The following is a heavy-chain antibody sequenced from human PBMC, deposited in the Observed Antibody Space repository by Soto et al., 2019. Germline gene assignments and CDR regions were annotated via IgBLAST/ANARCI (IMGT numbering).Heavy chain of an antibody. CDR3: ARDGLDYYGLDV. CDR1: GFTLSDYY. V-gene: IGHV3-11*01. Sequence: QVQLVASGGGLAKPGDSLRLSGAASGFTLSDYYMTWVRQTPGKWLEWISYISSTGGTVNYADSVKGRFTISRDNIKNSLFLQMTSLRAEDTSVYYCARDGLDYYGLDVWGQGTTVTVSS. D-gene: IGHD6-19*01. J-gene: IGHJ6*02. CDR2: ISSTGGTV.